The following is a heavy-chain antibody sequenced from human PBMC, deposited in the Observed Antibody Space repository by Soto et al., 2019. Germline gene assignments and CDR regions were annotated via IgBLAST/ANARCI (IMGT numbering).Heavy chain of an antibody. CDR1: GFTFSSYA. D-gene: IGHD3-9*01. Sequence: PGGSLRLSCAASGFTFSSYAMSWVRQAPGKGLEWVSGISGSGDSTYYADSVKGRFTISRDNSKNTLYLQMNSLRAEDTAVYYCAKEDSLFLTSFSGFFKICYHHTGIDFWGQGTTV. V-gene: IGHV3-23*01. J-gene: IGHJ6*02. CDR3: AKEDSLFLTSFSGFFKICYHHTGIDF. CDR2: ISGSGDST.